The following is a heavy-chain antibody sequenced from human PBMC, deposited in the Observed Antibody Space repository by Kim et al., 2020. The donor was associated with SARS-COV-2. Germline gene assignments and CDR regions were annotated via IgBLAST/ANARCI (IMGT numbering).Heavy chain of an antibody. J-gene: IGHJ6*02. V-gene: IGHV3-53*04. D-gene: IGHD4-17*01. CDR3: ARDGTFGYGGNSYYYGMDV. CDR1: GFTVSSNY. CDR2: IYSGGST. Sequence: GGSLRLSCAASGFTVSSNYMSWVRQAPGKGLEWVSVIYSGGSTYYADSVKGRFTISRHNSKNTLYLQMNSLRAEDTAVYYCARDGTFGYGGNSYYYGMDVWGQGTTVTVSS.